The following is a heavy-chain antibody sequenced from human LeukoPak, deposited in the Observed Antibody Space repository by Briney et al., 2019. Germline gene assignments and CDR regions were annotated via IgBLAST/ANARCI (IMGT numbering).Heavy chain of an antibody. CDR3: ARRSGVLDSRDSRYYFDH. V-gene: IGHV4-59*11. CDR2: IYYSGST. D-gene: IGHD3-22*01. CDR1: GGSISSHY. J-gene: IGHJ4*02. Sequence: PSETLSLTCIVSGGSISSHYWSWIRQTPGKGLEYIGYIYYSGSTDYNPSLKSRVTISLDTSKNQCSLHLSSVTAADTAVYYCARRSGVLDSRDSRYYFDHWGQGTLVTVSS.